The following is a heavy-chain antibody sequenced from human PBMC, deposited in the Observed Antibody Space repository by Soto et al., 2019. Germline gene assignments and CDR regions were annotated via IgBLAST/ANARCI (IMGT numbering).Heavy chain of an antibody. J-gene: IGHJ4*02. CDR3: ASTGSYY. CDR2: ISYDGSNK. Sequence: QVQLVESGGGVVQPGRSLRLSCAASGFIFNNYGMHWVRQAPGKGLEWVAVISYDGSNKYYADSVKGRFTISRDNSKNTLYLQMNILRPEGTALYYCASTGSYYWGQGTLVTVSS. CDR1: GFIFNNYG. V-gene: IGHV3-30*03. D-gene: IGHD4-17*01.